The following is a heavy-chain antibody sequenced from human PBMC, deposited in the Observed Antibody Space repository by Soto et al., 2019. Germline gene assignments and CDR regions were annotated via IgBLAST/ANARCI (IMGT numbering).Heavy chain of an antibody. CDR1: GFTFVDSY. D-gene: IGHD2-15*01. J-gene: IGHJ5*02. V-gene: IGHV3-11*06. CDR3: VRGGGGGLFDP. Sequence: GGSLRLSCAGSGFTFVDSYMSWIRQAPGKGLGWLSYISPGSRYPAYADSVKGRFTISRDNAKRSLYLQMMSLTAEDTAIYYCVRGGGGGLFDPWGQGTMVTVSS. CDR2: ISPGSRYP.